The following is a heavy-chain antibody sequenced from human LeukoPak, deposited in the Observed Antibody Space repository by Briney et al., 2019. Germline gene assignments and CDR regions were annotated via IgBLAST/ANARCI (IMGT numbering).Heavy chain of an antibody. D-gene: IGHD4-17*01. CDR3: ARRVLTTVTPGGFDP. CDR2: IYPGDSDT. Sequence: GASLQISCKGSGYSFTSYWIGWVRQLPGKGLEWMGVIYPGDSDTRYSPSFQGQVTISADKSISTAYLQWSSLKASDTAMYYCARRVLTTVTPGGFDPWGQGTLVTVSS. V-gene: IGHV5-51*01. CDR1: GYSFTSYW. J-gene: IGHJ5*02.